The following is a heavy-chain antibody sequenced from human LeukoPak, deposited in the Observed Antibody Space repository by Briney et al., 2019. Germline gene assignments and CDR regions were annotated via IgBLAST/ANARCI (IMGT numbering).Heavy chain of an antibody. D-gene: IGHD2-2*01. V-gene: IGHV3-23*01. CDR2: IGGSGGST. Sequence: GGSLRLSCAASGFTFSSYAMSWVRQAPGKGLEWVSGIGGSGGSTHYADSVKGRFTISRDNSKKTLYLQMNSLRADDTAVYYCAKEGYCSNTNCQNDYWGQGTLVTVSS. CDR3: AKEGYCSNTNCQNDY. J-gene: IGHJ4*02. CDR1: GFTFSSYA.